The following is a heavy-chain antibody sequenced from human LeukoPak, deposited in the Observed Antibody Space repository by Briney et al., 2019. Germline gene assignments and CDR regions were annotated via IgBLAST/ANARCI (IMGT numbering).Heavy chain of an antibody. CDR2: ISGSGGST. CDR1: GFLFSSRA. V-gene: IGHV3-23*01. Sequence: GGSLRLSCAASGFLFSSRAMSWVRQAPGKGLEWVSSISGSGGSTSTSDPVKGRFTISRDNSKNTLYLLMNSLRAEDTALYYCARKMGATHAFDYWGQGTLVAVSS. J-gene: IGHJ4*02. D-gene: IGHD1-26*01. CDR3: ARKMGATHAFDY.